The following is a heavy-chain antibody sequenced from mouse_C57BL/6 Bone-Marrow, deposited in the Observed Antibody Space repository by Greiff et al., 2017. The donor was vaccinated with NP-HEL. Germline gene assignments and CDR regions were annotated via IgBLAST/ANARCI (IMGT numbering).Heavy chain of an antibody. J-gene: IGHJ3*01. D-gene: IGHD1-1*01. CDR3: ARPTVVARDWFAY. CDR2: ISSGSSTI. V-gene: IGHV5-17*01. Sequence: EVQLVESGGGLVKPGGSLKLSCAASGFTFSDYGMHWVRQAPEKGLEWVAYISSGSSTIYYADTVKGRFTISRDNAKNTLFLQMTSLRSEDTAMYYCARPTVVARDWFAYWGQGTLVTVSA. CDR1: GFTFSDYG.